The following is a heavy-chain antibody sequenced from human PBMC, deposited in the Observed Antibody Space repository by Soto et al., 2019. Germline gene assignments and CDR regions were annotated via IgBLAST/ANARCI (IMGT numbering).Heavy chain of an antibody. CDR1: GDTISTGGYS. V-gene: IGHV4-30-2*01. Sequence: QLQLQESGSRLMKSSETLSLTCAVSGDTISTGGYSWAWIRQPPGKALEWIGHTYHSGNPYYNPSLKGWVLLSVERAKNPFPLELSPFARADTAGFYFARETYGYFGGYFDPWGQGTLVTVSS. CDR3: ARETYGYFGGYFDP. D-gene: IGHD6-25*01. CDR2: TYHSGNP. J-gene: IGHJ5*02.